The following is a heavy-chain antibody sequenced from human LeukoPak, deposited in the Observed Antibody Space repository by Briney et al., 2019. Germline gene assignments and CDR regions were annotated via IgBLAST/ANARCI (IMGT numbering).Heavy chain of an antibody. CDR2: IYYSGST. CDR1: GGSISSSSYY. V-gene: IGHV4-39*01. CDR3: ARSIVGATVDDAFDI. D-gene: IGHD1-26*01. Sequence: SETLSLTCTVSGGSISSSSYYWGWIRQPPGKGLEWIGSIYYSGSTYYNPSLKSRVTISVDTSKNQFSLKLSSVTAADTAVYYCARSIVGATVDDAFDIWGQGTMVTVSS. J-gene: IGHJ3*02.